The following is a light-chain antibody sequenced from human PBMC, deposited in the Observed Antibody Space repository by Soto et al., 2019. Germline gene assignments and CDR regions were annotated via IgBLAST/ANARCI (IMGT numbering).Light chain of an antibody. J-gene: IGKJ5*01. Sequence: EIVLTQSPATLSLSPVERATLSCRASQSVSSYLAWYQQKPGQAPRLLIYDASNRATGIPARFSGSGSGTDFTLTISSLQAEDVAVYYCQQYYSTPFTFGQGTRLEIK. CDR1: QSVSSY. CDR3: QQYYSTPFT. CDR2: DAS. V-gene: IGKV3-11*01.